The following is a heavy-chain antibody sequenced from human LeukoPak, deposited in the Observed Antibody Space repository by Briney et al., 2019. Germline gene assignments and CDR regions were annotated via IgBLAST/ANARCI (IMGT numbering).Heavy chain of an antibody. CDR3: ARDPTIYDYGDYYFDY. D-gene: IGHD4-17*01. J-gene: IGHJ4*02. Sequence: SETLSLTCTVSGGSISSYYWSWIRQPPGKGLEWIGYIYYSGSTNYNPSLKSRVTISVDTSKNQFSLQLTSVTAADTALYYCARDPTIYDYGDYYFDYWGQGTLVTVSS. CDR2: IYYSGST. CDR1: GGSISSYY. V-gene: IGHV4-59*12.